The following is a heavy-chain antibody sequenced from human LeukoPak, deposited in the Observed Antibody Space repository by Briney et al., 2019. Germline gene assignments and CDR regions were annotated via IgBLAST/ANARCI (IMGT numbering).Heavy chain of an antibody. V-gene: IGHV1-3*03. Sequence: ASVKVSCKASGYTFTNYAIHWVRQAPGQRLEWMVWINAGNGNTKYSQEFQDRVTITRDTSASTVYMELSSLRSEGLAVYYCARTRDYGGNWGFDYWGQGTLVTVSS. CDR1: GYTFTNYA. J-gene: IGHJ4*02. CDR3: ARTRDYGGNWGFDY. D-gene: IGHD4-23*01. CDR2: INAGNGNT.